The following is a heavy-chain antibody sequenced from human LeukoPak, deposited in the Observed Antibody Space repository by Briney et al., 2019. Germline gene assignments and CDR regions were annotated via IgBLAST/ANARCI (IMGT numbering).Heavy chain of an antibody. CDR1: GFTFSDYG. V-gene: IGHV3-30*02. CDR2: IRCDGSNK. Sequence: GGSLRLSCAAPGFTFSDYGMRWVRQAPGKGLEWVAFIRCDGSNKYYADSVKGRFTISRDNSKHTLYLQMDSRRAADTAVYYCAKGFIVVVPAAFNCWGQATLVTVSS. CDR3: AKGFIVVVPAAFNC. D-gene: IGHD2-2*01. J-gene: IGHJ4*02.